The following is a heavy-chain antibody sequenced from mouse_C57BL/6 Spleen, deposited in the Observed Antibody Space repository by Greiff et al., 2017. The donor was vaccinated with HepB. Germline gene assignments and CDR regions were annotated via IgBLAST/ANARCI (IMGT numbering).Heavy chain of an antibody. D-gene: IGHD2-2*01. CDR2: FYPGSGSI. CDR1: GYTFTEYT. J-gene: IGHJ3*01. CDR3: ARHEEGVYGYDRWFAY. Sequence: VQRVESGAELVKPGASVKLSCKASGYTFTEYTIHWVKQRSGQGLEWIGWFYPGSGSIKYNEKFKDKATLTADKSSSTVYMELSRLTSEDSAVYFCARHEEGVYGYDRWFAYWGQGTLVTVSA. V-gene: IGHV1-62-2*01.